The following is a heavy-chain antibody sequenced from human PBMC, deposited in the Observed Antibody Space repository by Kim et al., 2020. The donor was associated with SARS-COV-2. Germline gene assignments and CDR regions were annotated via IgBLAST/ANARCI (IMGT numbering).Heavy chain of an antibody. CDR3: ARSTVQREPKSYDTLAPFDH. V-gene: IGHV1-69*04. J-gene: IGHJ4*02. CDR1: GGTFGNYG. Sequence: SVKVSCKASGGTFGNYGVNWVRQAPGQGLEWMGTVIPMLDITNPSQNFQDRITLSAVESTGTAYLELSSLRSDDSAVYFCARSTVQREPKSYDTLAPFDHWGQGTLVTVSS. D-gene: IGHD3-22*01. CDR2: VIPMLDIT.